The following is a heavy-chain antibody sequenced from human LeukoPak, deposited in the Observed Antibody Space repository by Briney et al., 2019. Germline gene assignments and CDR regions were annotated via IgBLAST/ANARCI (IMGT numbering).Heavy chain of an antibody. V-gene: IGHV4-38-2*02. CDR3: ARDPVGDTDL. Sequence: SETLSLTCPVSGYSISSGYYWGWIRQPPGKGLEWIGSIYHSGSTYYNPSLKSRVTISVDTSKNQFSLKLSSVTAADTAVYYCARDPVGDTDLWGQGTLVTVSS. CDR2: IYHSGST. D-gene: IGHD2-21*02. J-gene: IGHJ5*02. CDR1: GYSISSGYY.